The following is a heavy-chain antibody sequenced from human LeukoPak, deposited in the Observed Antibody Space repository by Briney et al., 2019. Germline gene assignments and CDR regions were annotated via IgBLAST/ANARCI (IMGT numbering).Heavy chain of an antibody. Sequence: SETLSLTCTVSGGSISSYYWSWIRQSPGKGLEWIGYIYYSGSTNYNPSLKSRVTISVDTSKNQFSLKLSSVTAADTAVYYCARSGSPLHYFDYWGQGTLVTVSS. J-gene: IGHJ4*02. V-gene: IGHV4-59*01. CDR1: GGSISSYY. CDR3: ARSGSPLHYFDY. CDR2: IYYSGST. D-gene: IGHD2-15*01.